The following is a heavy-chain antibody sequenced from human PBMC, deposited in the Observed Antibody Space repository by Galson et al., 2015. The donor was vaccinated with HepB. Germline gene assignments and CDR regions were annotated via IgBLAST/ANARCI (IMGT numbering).Heavy chain of an antibody. CDR2: ISGSGGST. CDR1: GFTFSSYA. CDR3: AKVVRGVWLGSNFDY. Sequence: LRLSCAASGFTFSSYAMSWVRQAPGKGLEWVSAISGSGGSTYYADSVKGRFTISRDNSKNTLYLQMNSLRAEDTAVYYCAKVVRGVWLGSNFDYWGQGTLVTVSS. D-gene: IGHD6-19*01. J-gene: IGHJ4*02. V-gene: IGHV3-23*01.